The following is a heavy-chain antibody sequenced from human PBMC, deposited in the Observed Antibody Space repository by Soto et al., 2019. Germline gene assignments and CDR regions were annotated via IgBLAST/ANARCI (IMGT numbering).Heavy chain of an antibody. CDR1: GFTFSSYG. D-gene: IGHD5-18*01. Sequence: GGSLRLSCAASGFTFSSYGMHWVRQAPGKGLEWVAVIWYDGSNKYYADSVKGRFTISRDNSKNTLYLQMNSLRAEDTAVYYCARDMGGYSYGVFDYWGQGTLVTVSS. CDR2: IWYDGSNK. CDR3: ARDMGGYSYGVFDY. V-gene: IGHV3-33*01. J-gene: IGHJ4*02.